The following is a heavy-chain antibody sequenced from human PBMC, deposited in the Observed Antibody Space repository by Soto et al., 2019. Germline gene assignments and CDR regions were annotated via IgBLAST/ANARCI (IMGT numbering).Heavy chain of an antibody. CDR2: ISGSGGST. J-gene: IGHJ5*02. Sequence: VGSLRLSCAASGFTFSSYAMSWVRQAPGKGLEWVSAISGSGGSTYYADSVKGRFTISRDNSKNTLYLQMNSLRAEDTAVYYCAKLADYGDYVVSWFDPWGQGTLVTVSS. V-gene: IGHV3-23*01. CDR3: AKLADYGDYVVSWFDP. D-gene: IGHD4-17*01. CDR1: GFTFSSYA.